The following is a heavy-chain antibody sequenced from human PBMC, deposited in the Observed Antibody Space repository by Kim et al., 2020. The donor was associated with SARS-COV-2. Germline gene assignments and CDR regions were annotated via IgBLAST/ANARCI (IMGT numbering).Heavy chain of an antibody. D-gene: IGHD3-10*01. CDR2: IYYSGST. Sequence: SETLSLTCTVSGGSVSSGSYYWSWIRQPPGKGLEWIGYIYYSGSTNYNPSLKSRVTISVDTSKNQFSLKLSSVTAADTAVYYCARVPRRGYYGSGSFLFAYWGQGTLVTVSS. V-gene: IGHV4-61*01. CDR3: ARVPRRGYYGSGSFLFAY. J-gene: IGHJ4*02. CDR1: GGSVSSGSYY.